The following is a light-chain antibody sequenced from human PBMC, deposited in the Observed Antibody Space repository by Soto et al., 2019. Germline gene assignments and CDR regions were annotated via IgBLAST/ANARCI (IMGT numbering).Light chain of an antibody. J-gene: IGLJ1*01. CDR1: SSDVGGSDF. V-gene: IGLV2-14*03. CDR3: SSYTTGNTPYV. CDR2: DVN. Sequence: QSVLTQPASVSGSPGQSIAISCTGTSSDVGGSDFVSWYQHHPGKAPQLIIHDVNNRPSGVSARFSGSKSGNTASLTISGLQAEDEADYFCSSYTTGNTPYVFGAGTKLTVL.